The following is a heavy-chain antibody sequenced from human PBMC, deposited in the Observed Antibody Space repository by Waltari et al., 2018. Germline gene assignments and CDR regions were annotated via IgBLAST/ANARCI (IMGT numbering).Heavy chain of an antibody. V-gene: IGHV4-4*08. Sequence: QVQLQESGPGLVKPSETLSLTCTVSGGSISSYYWSWTRQPPGKGMEWIGYIYTSGSTNYIPSPKSRVTISVDTAKTQFSRKLSSETAADTAVYYCARSGSYYGHFDYWGQGTLVTVSS. CDR3: ARSGSYYGHFDY. D-gene: IGHD1-26*01. CDR1: GGSISSYY. CDR2: IYTSGST. J-gene: IGHJ4*02.